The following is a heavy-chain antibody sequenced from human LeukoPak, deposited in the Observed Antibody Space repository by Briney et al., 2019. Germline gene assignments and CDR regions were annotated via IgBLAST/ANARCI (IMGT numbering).Heavy chain of an antibody. CDR1: GGSVSGYY. CDR2: IFYTGYT. D-gene: IGHD5-24*01. Sequence: SETLSLTCTVSGGSVSGYYWSWIRQPPGKGLEWIAYIFYTGYTRYNTSLNSRITISVDTSRNQFSLKLTSVTAADTALYYCARTQLEGYNDHWGQGSLVTVSS. CDR3: ARTQLEGYNDH. V-gene: IGHV4-59*08. J-gene: IGHJ4*02.